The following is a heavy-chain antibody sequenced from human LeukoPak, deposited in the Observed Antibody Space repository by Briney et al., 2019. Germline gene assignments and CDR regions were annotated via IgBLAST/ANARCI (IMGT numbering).Heavy chain of an antibody. CDR2: IYYSGST. CDR3: ARESRSCSGGSCYHFDY. D-gene: IGHD2-15*01. J-gene: IGHJ4*02. CDR1: GGSISSSSYY. V-gene: IGHV4-61*01. Sequence: NPSETLSLTCTVSGGSISSSSYYWSWIRQPPGKGLEWIGYIYYSGSTNYNPSLKSRVTISVDTSKNQFSLKLSSVTAADTAVYYCARESRSCSGGSCYHFDYWGQGTLVTVSS.